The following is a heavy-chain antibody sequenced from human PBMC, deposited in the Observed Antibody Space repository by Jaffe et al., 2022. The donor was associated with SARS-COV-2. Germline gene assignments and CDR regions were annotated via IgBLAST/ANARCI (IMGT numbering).Heavy chain of an antibody. J-gene: IGHJ4*02. CDR1: GFTFSDYH. V-gene: IGHV3-11*01. D-gene: IGHD4-17*01. CDR2: ISSRGGTI. Sequence: QVQLVESGGGLVKPGGSLRLSCAASGFTFSDYHMSWIRQAPGKGLDWVSYISSRGGTIYYADSVKGRFTISRDNTKNSLYLQINSLRAEDTAVYYCARDPTGVYGDHVFDYWGQGTLVTVSS. CDR3: ARDPTGVYGDHVFDY.